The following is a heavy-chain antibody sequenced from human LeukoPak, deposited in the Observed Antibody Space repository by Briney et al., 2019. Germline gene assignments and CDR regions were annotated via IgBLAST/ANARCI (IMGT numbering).Heavy chain of an antibody. D-gene: IGHD4-11*01. CDR2: ISSSGSGT. CDR3: VKGGVSNYAFDP. Sequence: PGGSLRLSCAASGFTFSSFAMSWVRQAPGKGLEWVSTISSSGSGTYYADSVKGRFTISRGNSKNTLYLQMISLRAEDTAVYYCVKGGVSNYAFDPWGQGTLVTVSS. V-gene: IGHV3-23*01. J-gene: IGHJ5*02. CDR1: GFTFSSFA.